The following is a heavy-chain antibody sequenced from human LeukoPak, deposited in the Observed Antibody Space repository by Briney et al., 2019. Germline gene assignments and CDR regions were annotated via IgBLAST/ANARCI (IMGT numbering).Heavy chain of an antibody. J-gene: IGHJ4*02. D-gene: IGHD4-17*01. Sequence: PGGSLRLSCAASEFTFSDYQMNWTRQAPGKGLEWIGSIYHSGSTYYNPSLKSRVTISVDTSKNQFSLKLSSVTAADTAVYYCARVDSGSLVTTSYYFDYWGQGTLVTVSS. CDR3: ARVDSGSLVTTSYYFDY. V-gene: IGHV4-38-2*01. CDR2: IYHSGST. CDR1: EFTFSDYQ.